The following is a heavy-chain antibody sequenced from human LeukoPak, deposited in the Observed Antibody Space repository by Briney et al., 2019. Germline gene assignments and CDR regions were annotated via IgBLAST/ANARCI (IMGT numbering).Heavy chain of an antibody. D-gene: IGHD6-13*01. V-gene: IGHV3-23*01. CDR2: IRASGVST. CDR1: GFTFSSYA. CDR3: AKDVTGGIAGAGDHFDY. J-gene: IGHJ4*01. Sequence: PGGSLRLSCAASGFTFSSYAMSWVRQAPGKGLEWVSAIRASGVSTYYADSVKGRFTISRDNSKNTLYLQMNSLRADDTAVYYCAKDVTGGIAGAGDHFDYWGQGTLVTGSS.